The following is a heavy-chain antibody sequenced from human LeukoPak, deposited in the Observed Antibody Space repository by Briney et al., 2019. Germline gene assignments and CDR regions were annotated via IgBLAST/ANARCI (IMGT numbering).Heavy chain of an antibody. Sequence: GGSLRLSCEASGFTFSSYDMHWVRQATGEGLEWVSAIGTAADTYYSGSVKGRFTISRDNAKDSSYLQMNNLKAEDTAVYYCARGSRAVRWYFDLWGRGTLVTVSS. CDR2: IGTAADT. CDR1: GFTFSSYD. D-gene: IGHD6-19*01. V-gene: IGHV3-13*01. CDR3: ARGSRAVRWYFDL. J-gene: IGHJ2*01.